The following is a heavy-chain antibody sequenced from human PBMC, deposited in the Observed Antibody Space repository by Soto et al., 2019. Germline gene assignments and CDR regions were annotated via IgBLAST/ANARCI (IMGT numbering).Heavy chain of an antibody. CDR1: GYTFPSFS. J-gene: IGHJ6*02. CDR3: ARDKGSYYSDYYYYGMDV. Sequence: APVKVSRKASGYTFPSFSMHLVRPGPRQKVEWMGWINAGNSDTTYSQKFQGRVTITRDTSASTAYMELSSLRSEDTAVYYCARDKGSYYSDYYYYGMDVWGQGTTVTVSS. D-gene: IGHD3-10*01. CDR2: INAGNSDT. V-gene: IGHV1-3*01.